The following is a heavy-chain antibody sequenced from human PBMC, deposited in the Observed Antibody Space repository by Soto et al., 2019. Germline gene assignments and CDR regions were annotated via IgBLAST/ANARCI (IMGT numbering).Heavy chain of an antibody. CDR1: GFTFSMSA. J-gene: IGHJ4*02. CDR2: TGLNGRTT. D-gene: IGHD2-2*01. V-gene: IGHV3-23*01. Sequence: EVQLLESGGGLVQPGGSLRLSCEASGFTFSMSAMSWVRQAPGKGLEWVSTTGLNGRTTYYADSVKGRFTVSRDNSKNTLHLQMNSLRAEDTAVYYCATVHSTSRSFDYWGQGTLVTVSS. CDR3: ATVHSTSRSFDY.